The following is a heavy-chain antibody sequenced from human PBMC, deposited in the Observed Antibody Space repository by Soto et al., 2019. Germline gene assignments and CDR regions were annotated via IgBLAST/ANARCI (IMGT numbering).Heavy chain of an antibody. V-gene: IGHV4-59*08. CDR1: GFSISSYY. CDR3: AIWGSGSDTGMDV. Sequence: SETLSLSWTVAGFSISSYYWSWIRQPPGKGLEWIGYIYYSGSTNYNPSLKSRVTISVDTSKNQFSLKLSSVTAADTAVYYCAIWGSGSDTGMDVWGKGTTVTVSS. CDR2: IYYSGST. D-gene: IGHD3-10*01. J-gene: IGHJ6*03.